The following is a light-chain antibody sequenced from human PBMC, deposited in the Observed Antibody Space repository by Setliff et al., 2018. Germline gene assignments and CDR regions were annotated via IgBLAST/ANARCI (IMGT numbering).Light chain of an antibody. CDR2: DIS. J-gene: IGLJ1*01. CDR1: SSDVGGYNY. CDR3: SSYTSSSTPYV. Sequence: QSVLTQPASVSGSPGLSITISCTGTSSDVGGYNYVSWYQQHPGKAPKLMIYDISKRPSGVSNRFSSSKSGNTASLTISGLQAEDEADYYCSSYTSSSTPYVFGTGTKVTVL. V-gene: IGLV2-14*01.